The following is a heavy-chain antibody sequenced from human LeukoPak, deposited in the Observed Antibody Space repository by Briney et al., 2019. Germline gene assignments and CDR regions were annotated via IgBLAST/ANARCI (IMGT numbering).Heavy chain of an antibody. CDR3: AKDMNYGDYGPLDY. CDR2: ISWNSGSI. Sequence: PGGSLRLSCAASGFTFDDYAMNWVRQAPRKGLEWVSGISWNSGSIGYADAVKGRFTISRDNAKNCLYLQMNSLRAEDTALYYCAKDMNYGDYGPLDYWGQGALVTGSS. CDR1: GFTFDDYA. J-gene: IGHJ4*02. D-gene: IGHD4-17*01. V-gene: IGHV3-9*01.